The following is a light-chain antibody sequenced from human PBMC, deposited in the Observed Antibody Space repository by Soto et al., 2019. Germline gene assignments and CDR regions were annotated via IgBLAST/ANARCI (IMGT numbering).Light chain of an antibody. CDR3: QHRSNWPLT. CDR1: QSVYNY. V-gene: IGKV3-11*01. Sequence: EIVLTQSPATLSLPPGERATLSCRASQSVYNYLAWYQQKPGQAPRLLIYDASHRATGISARFSGSGSGTDFTLTFSSLEPEDFAVYYCQHRSNWPLTFGGGTKVDIK. CDR2: DAS. J-gene: IGKJ4*01.